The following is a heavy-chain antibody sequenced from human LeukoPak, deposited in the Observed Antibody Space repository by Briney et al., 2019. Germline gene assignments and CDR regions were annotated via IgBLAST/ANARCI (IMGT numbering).Heavy chain of an antibody. J-gene: IGHJ6*03. CDR1: GFTFSSYW. CDR3: ARDGSGYDYGVVFYYYYYMDV. V-gene: IGHV3-7*01. Sequence: PGGSLRLSCAASGFTFSSYWISWVRQAPGKGLEWVANIKQDGSEKYYVDSVKGRFTISRDNAKNSLYLQMNSLRAEDTAVYYCARDGSGYDYGVVFYYYYYMDVWGKGTTVTVSS. CDR2: IKQDGSEK. D-gene: IGHD5-12*01.